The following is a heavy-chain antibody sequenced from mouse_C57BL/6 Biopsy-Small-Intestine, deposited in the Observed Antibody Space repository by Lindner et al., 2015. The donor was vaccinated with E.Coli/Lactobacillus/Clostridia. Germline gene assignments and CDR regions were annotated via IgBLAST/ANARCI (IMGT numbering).Heavy chain of an antibody. J-gene: IGHJ1*01. V-gene: IGHV1-82*01. CDR2: IYPEDVNI. D-gene: IGHD1-1*01. CDR1: GYVFSRSW. CDR3: ARPDYYDGSYSDWYFDV. Sequence: VQLQESGPELVKPGASVKISCKASGYVFSRSWMNWVKQRPGKGLEWIGRIYPEDVNIYYNGKFRGKATLTADKSSSTAYMQLNSLTSEDSAVYYCARPDYYDGSYSDWYFDVWGAGTTVTVSS.